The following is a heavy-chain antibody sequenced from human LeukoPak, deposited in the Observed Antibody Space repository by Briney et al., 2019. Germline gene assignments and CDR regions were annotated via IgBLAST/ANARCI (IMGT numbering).Heavy chain of an antibody. V-gene: IGHV4-39*07. Sequence: SETLSLTCTVSGGSISSSSYYWGWIRQPPGKGLGGIGGIYHTGSTYYNPSLKSRVTISVDTSKNQFSLKLRSVTAADTAVYYCARARVLADSEFDSWGQGTLVTVSS. CDR1: GGSISSSSYY. CDR3: ARARVLADSEFDS. J-gene: IGHJ4*02. D-gene: IGHD2-8*02. CDR2: IYHTGST.